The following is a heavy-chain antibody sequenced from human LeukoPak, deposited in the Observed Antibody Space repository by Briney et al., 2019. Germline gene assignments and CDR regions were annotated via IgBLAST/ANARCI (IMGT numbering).Heavy chain of an antibody. V-gene: IGHV3-7*03. CDR2: IKQDGSET. Sequence: PGGSLRLSCAASGSTFSRYWMSWVRQAPRKGLEWVANIKQDGSETYYVDSVKDRFTISRDNAKNSLYLQMNSLRAEDTAVYYCARDKGDYDTSGSLFVFGGQGTLVTVSS. CDR1: GSTFSRYW. J-gene: IGHJ4*02. D-gene: IGHD3-22*01. CDR3: ARDKGDYDTSGSLFVF.